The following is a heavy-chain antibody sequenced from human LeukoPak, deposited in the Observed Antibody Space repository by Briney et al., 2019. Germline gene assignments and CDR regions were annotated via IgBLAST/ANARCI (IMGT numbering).Heavy chain of an antibody. V-gene: IGHV3-23*01. J-gene: IGHJ6*02. D-gene: IGHD2-2*01. CDR2: ISYSGGST. CDR3: AKIRECSTTSCYRTYGMDV. Sequence: GGSLRLSCAASGFTFSNYAMSWVRQAPGKGLEWASVISYSGGSTYYADSVKGRFTISRDNSKNTLYLQMNSLRAEDTAVYFCAKIRECSTTSCYRTYGMDVWGQGTTVTVSS. CDR1: GFTFSNYA.